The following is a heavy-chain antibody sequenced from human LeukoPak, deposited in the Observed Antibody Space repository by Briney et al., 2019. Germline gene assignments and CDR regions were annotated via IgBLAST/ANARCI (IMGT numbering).Heavy chain of an antibody. CDR3: AKYQTGTWTSYDSSDI. CDR2: ISGDSASK. D-gene: IGHD1-7*01. Sequence: GGSLRLSCAGSGFTFSSPGMNWVRQAPGKGLEWVSSISGDSASKFYADSVKGRFTISRDNAKNSLYLQMNSLRAEDTAVYYCAKYQTGTWTSYDSSDIWGQGTLVTVSS. V-gene: IGHV3-21*01. J-gene: IGHJ3*02. CDR1: GFTFSSPG.